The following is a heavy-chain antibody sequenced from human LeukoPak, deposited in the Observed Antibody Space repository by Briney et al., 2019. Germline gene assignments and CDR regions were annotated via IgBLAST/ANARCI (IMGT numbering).Heavy chain of an antibody. CDR2: IEKDGSEI. V-gene: IGHV3-7*01. D-gene: IGHD6-19*01. CDR1: GFTFSNYW. Sequence: PGGSLRLSCGASGFTFSNYWVNWVRQAPGKGMEWVAIIEKDGSEILYVASVKGRFTISRANAKNSLYLQMNSPRAEDTAVYYCAAGAGWLIDWWGQGTLVTVSS. J-gene: IGHJ4*02. CDR3: AAGAGWLIDW.